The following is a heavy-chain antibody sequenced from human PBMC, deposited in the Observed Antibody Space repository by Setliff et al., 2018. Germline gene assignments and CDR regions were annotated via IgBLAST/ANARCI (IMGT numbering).Heavy chain of an antibody. V-gene: IGHV1-46*01. CDR3: ARAPLESGYYYGQGHYFDN. CDR1: GYTFTGYY. D-gene: IGHD5-18*01. Sequence: ASVKVSCKASGYTFTGYYLHWVRQAPGQGLEWMGIIDPSADYTNYAQKFQGRVTMTKDTSTTTVYLELSSLRSEDTALYYCARAPLESGYYYGQGHYFDNWGQGTLVNVSS. J-gene: IGHJ4*02. CDR2: IDPSADYT.